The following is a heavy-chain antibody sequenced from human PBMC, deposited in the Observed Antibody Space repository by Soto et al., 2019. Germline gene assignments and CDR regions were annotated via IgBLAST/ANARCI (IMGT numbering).Heavy chain of an antibody. CDR1: GGSLSSYY. CDR3: ARGSYDFWSGYLRTADYYYYYMDV. Sequence: SETLSLTSPVAGGSLSSYYWSWIRPPPGKGLEWIGYIYYSGSTNYNPSLKSRVTISVDTSKNQFSLKLSSVTAADTAVYYCARGSYDFWSGYLRTADYYYYYMDVWGKGTTVTVSS. D-gene: IGHD3-3*01. J-gene: IGHJ6*03. V-gene: IGHV4-59*01. CDR2: IYYSGST.